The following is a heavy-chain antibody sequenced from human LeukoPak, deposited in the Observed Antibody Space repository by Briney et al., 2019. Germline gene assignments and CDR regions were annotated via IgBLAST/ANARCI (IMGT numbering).Heavy chain of an antibody. CDR2: ISGSGGST. V-gene: IGHV3-23*01. D-gene: IGHD3-16*01. J-gene: IGHJ4*02. CDR3: VGGPARIRY. CDR1: GFTFSSYA. Sequence: GGSLRLSCAASGFTFSSYAMSWVRQAPGKGLEWVSAISGSGGSTYYADSVKGRFTISRGNSKNTLYLQMNSLKTEDTAVYYCVGGPARIRYWGQGTLVTVSS.